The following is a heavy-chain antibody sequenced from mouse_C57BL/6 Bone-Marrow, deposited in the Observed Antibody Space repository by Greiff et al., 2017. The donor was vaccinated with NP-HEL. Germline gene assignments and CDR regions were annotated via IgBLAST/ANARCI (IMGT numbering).Heavy chain of an antibody. CDR2: IYPGSGST. CDR1: GYTFTSYW. V-gene: IGHV1-55*01. D-gene: IGHD1-1*01. Sequence: QVQLQQPGAELVKPGASVKMSCKASGYTFTSYWITWVKQRPGQGLEWIGDIYPGSGSTNYNEKFKSKATLTVDTSSSTAYMQLSSLTSEDSAVYYCTLITAVVAPAMDYWGQGTTVTVSS. J-gene: IGHJ4*01. CDR3: TLITAVVAPAMDY.